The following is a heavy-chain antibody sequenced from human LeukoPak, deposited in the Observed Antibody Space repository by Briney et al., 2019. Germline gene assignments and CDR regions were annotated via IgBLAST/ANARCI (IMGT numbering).Heavy chain of an antibody. CDR1: GGSISSYY. Sequence: TSETLSLTCTVSGGSISSYYWSWIRQPPGKGLEWIGYIYYSGSTNYNPSLKSRVTISVDTSKNQFSLKLSSVTAADTAVYYCARRVRYFDWLDYWGQGTLVTVSS. D-gene: IGHD3-9*01. CDR3: ARRVRYFDWLDY. J-gene: IGHJ4*02. V-gene: IGHV4-59*01. CDR2: IYYSGST.